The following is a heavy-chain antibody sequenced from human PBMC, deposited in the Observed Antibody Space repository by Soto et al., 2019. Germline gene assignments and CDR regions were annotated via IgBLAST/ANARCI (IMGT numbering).Heavy chain of an antibody. CDR3: ARGDDGYNFGAVY. Sequence: QVQLVQSGAEVKEPGSSVKVSCKASGGGNLRDYRTTWVRRAPGQGLEWMGGIIPKLGSANYAHNFQGRVTVTADESTNTVYMELRSLRSDDTAVYYCARGDDGYNFGAVYWGQGTPVTVSS. J-gene: IGHJ4*02. CDR2: IIPKLGSA. V-gene: IGHV1-69*01. D-gene: IGHD5-12*01. CDR1: GGGNLRDYR.